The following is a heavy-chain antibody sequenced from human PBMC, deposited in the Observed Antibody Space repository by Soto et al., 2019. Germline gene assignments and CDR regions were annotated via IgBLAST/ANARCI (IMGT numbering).Heavy chain of an antibody. V-gene: IGHV4-4*07. CDR1: DDSISTYY. Sequence: QVQLQQSGPGLVKPSETMSLTCTVSDDSISTYYWSWIRQPAGKGLEWVGRIYTNGSTTYNPSLNSRGTVSVDTSKKQLPLKLSSVTAADTAVYYCARDRTVDYVEDYFDYWGQGTLVTVSS. CDR2: IYTNGST. D-gene: IGHD4-17*01. J-gene: IGHJ4*02. CDR3: ARDRTVDYVEDYFDY.